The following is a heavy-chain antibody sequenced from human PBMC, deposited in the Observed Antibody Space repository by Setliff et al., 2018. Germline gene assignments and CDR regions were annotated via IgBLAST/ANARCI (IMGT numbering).Heavy chain of an antibody. D-gene: IGHD6-19*01. V-gene: IGHV4-39*07. CDR1: GGSISSSSYY. J-gene: IGHJ6*02. CDR2: IYYNGST. Sequence: PSETLSLTCTVSGGSISSSSYYWGWIRQPPGKGLEWIGSIYYNGSTYSNPSLKSRVTISVDTSKNQFSLKLSSVTAADTAVYYCARVSQYSSGWYYYYYYGMDVWGQGTTVTVSS. CDR3: ARVSQYSSGWYYYYYYGMDV.